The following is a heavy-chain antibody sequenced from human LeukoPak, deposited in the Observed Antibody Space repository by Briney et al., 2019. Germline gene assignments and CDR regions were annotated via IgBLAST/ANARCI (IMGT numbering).Heavy chain of an antibody. V-gene: IGHV1-69*13. Sequence: SVKVSCKASGGTFSSYAISWVRQAPGQGLEWMGGIIPIFGTANYAQKFQGRVTITADESTSTAYMELSSLRSEDTAVYYCARADYDILTGYPGGTWFDPWGQGTLVTVSS. CDR3: ARADYDILTGYPGGTWFDP. J-gene: IGHJ5*02. CDR2: IIPIFGTA. D-gene: IGHD3-9*01. CDR1: GGTFSSYA.